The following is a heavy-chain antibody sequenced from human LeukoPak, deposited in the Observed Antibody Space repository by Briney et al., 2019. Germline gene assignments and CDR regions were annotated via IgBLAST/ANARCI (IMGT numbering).Heavy chain of an antibody. Sequence: ASVKVSCKASGGTFSSYAISWVRQAPGQGLEWMGGIIPIFGTANYAQKFQGRVTITADESTSTAYMELSSLRSEDTAVYYCARSMVRGVILRAFDIWGQGTMVTVSS. CDR1: GGTFSSYA. D-gene: IGHD3-10*01. V-gene: IGHV1-69*13. J-gene: IGHJ3*02. CDR2: IIPIFGTA. CDR3: ARSMVRGVILRAFDI.